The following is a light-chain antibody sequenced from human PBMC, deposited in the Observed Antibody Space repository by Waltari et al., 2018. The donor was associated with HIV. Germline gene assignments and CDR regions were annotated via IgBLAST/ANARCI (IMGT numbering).Light chain of an antibody. Sequence: QSVLPQQTSSSGPPGPRLTFYCSGSTSNTGLHYVHWYQPRPGTAPKLLIYWDNQRPSGGPGRFSGSKSGTSASLAISGLRSEDEADYYCAAWDDSLSGRVFGGGTNLTVL. CDR2: WDN. CDR1: TSNTGLHY. CDR3: AAWDDSLSGRV. J-gene: IGLJ3*02. V-gene: IGLV1-47*01.